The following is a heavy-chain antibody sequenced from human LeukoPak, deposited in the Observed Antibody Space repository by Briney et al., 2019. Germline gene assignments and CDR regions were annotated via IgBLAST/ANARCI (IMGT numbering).Heavy chain of an antibody. CDR2: INSDGSST. V-gene: IGHV3-74*01. J-gene: IGHJ4*02. CDR3: ARDGYSSSWSNLRGSDY. Sequence: GGSLRLSCAASGFTVSSNYMSWVRQAPGKGLVWVSRINSDGSSTSYADSVKGRFTISRDNAKNTLYLQMNSLRAEDTAVYYCARDGYSSSWSNLRGSDYWGQGTLVTVSS. D-gene: IGHD6-13*01. CDR1: GFTVSSNY.